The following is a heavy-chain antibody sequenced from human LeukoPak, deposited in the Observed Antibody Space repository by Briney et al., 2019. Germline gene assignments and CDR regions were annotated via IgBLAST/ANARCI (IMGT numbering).Heavy chain of an antibody. V-gene: IGHV4-31*03. CDR1: GGSISSTSYY. CDR2: VYHTGNK. J-gene: IGHJ4*02. CDR3: ARQANSSGWSVFHY. Sequence: PSETLSLTCTVSGGSISSTSYYWSWIRQHPEKGLEWIGYVYHTGNKFYNPSLQSRVIMSVDTSKKQFALKVTSVTAADSAVYYCARQANSSGWSVFHYWGQGALVIVSS. D-gene: IGHD6-19*01.